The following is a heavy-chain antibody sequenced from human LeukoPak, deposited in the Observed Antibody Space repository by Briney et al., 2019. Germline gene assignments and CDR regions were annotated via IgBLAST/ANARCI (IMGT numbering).Heavy chain of an antibody. J-gene: IGHJ4*02. Sequence: GALRLSCVASGFTFDDYAINWVRQAPGKGLEWVSVIYSGGSTYYADSVKGRFTISRDNSKNTLYLQMNSLRAEDTAVYYCAKDLAGDYWGQGTLVTVSS. CDR1: GFTFDDYA. D-gene: IGHD3-3*02. V-gene: IGHV3-23*03. CDR2: IYSGGST. CDR3: AKDLAGDY.